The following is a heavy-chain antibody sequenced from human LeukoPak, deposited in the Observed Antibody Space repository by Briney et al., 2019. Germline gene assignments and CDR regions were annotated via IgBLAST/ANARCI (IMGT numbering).Heavy chain of an antibody. Sequence: GGSLRLSCAASGFAFSTYAMTWVRQAPGEGLEWVSGISGSGGSTYYTDSVKGRFTISRDNSKNTLHLQMSSLRAEDTALYYCVKDRCDRTTCPEVWGQGTLVTVSS. CDR3: VKDRCDRTTCPEV. J-gene: IGHJ4*02. CDR1: GFAFSTYA. CDR2: ISGSGGST. V-gene: IGHV3-23*01. D-gene: IGHD2-2*01.